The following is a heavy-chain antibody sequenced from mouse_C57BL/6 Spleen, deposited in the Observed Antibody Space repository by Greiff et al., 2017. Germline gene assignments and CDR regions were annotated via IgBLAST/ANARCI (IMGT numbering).Heavy chain of an antibody. Sequence: QVQLQQPGAELVMPGASVKLSCKASGYTFTSYWMHWVKQRPGQGLEWIGEIHPSDSYTNYNQKFKGKSTLTVDKSSSTAYMQLSSLTSEDSAVYYCAKTYDCDWYFDVWGTGTTVTVSS. J-gene: IGHJ1*03. CDR2: IHPSDSYT. CDR3: AKTYDCDWYFDV. CDR1: GYTFTSYW. D-gene: IGHD2-4*01. V-gene: IGHV1-69*01.